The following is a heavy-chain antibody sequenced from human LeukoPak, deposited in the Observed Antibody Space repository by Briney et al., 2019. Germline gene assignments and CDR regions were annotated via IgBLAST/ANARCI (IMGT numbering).Heavy chain of an antibody. V-gene: IGHV1-46*01. D-gene: IGHD3-22*01. CDR1: GYTFTSYY. CDR2: INPSGGST. CDR3: ARDPLEYYYDSSGYSPFDY. Sequence: EASVKVSCKASGYTFTSYYMHWVRQAPGQGLEWMGIINPSGGSTSYAQKFQGRVTMTRDMSTSTVYMELSSLRSEDTAVYYCARDPLEYYYDSSGYSPFDYWGQGTLVTVSS. J-gene: IGHJ4*02.